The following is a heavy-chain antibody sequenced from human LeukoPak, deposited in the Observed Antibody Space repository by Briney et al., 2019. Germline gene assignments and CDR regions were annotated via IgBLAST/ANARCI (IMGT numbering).Heavy chain of an antibody. V-gene: IGHV4-4*02. CDR3: ARMEGSAGTIDY. J-gene: IGHJ4*02. CDR2: IYHSGST. D-gene: IGHD6-13*01. Sequence: SGTLSLTCVVSGGSISSGNWWSWVRQPPGKGLEWIGEIYHSGSTNYNPSLKSRVTISVDKSKNQFSLKLSFVTAADTAVYYCARMEGSAGTIDYWGQGTLVTVFS. CDR1: GGSISSGNW.